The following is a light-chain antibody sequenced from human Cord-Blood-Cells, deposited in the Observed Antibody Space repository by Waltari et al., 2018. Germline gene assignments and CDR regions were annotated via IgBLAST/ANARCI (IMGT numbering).Light chain of an antibody. J-gene: IGLJ3*02. V-gene: IGLV2-11*01. CDR3: CSYAGSYTLV. CDR1: SSDVGGYNY. Sequence: QSALTQPRSVSGSPGQSVTISCTGTSSDVGGYNYVSWYQQHPGKAPKLMIYDVSKRPAWVPDRVAGSKSGNTASRTISGLQAEDEADYYCCSYAGSYTLVFGGGTKLTVL. CDR2: DVS.